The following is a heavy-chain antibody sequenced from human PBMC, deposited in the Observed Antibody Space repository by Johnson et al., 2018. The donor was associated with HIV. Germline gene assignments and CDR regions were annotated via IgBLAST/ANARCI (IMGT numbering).Heavy chain of an antibody. CDR3: AKSTQASLPRESGPYGAFDI. CDR2: IFTVGDV. V-gene: IGHV3-66*02. CDR1: GFTVSSNY. Sequence: EVQLVESGGGVVQPGRSLRLSCAASGFTVSSNYMSWVRQAPGKGLEWVSVIFTVGDVYYADSVKGRFTISRDNYKNILYLQMNSLRVEYTAVYYCAKSTQASLPRESGPYGAFDIWGQGTMVTVSS. J-gene: IGHJ3*02. D-gene: IGHD3-10*01.